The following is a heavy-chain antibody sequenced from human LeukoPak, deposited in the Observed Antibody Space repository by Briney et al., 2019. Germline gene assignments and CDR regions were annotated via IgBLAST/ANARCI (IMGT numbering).Heavy chain of an antibody. CDR1: GFTFSSYA. CDR2: IKQDGSEK. V-gene: IGHV3-7*05. CDR3: ARVNKSYYYYGMDV. J-gene: IGHJ6*02. Sequence: GGSLRLSCAASGFTFSSYAMHWVRQAPGKGLEWVANIKQDGSEKYYVASVKGRFTISRDNAKNALYLQMNSLRAEDTAVYYCARVNKSYYYYGMDVWGQGTTVTVSS. D-gene: IGHD1/OR15-1a*01.